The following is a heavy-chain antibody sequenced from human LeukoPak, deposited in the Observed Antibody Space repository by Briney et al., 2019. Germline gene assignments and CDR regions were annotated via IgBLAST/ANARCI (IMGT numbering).Heavy chain of an antibody. V-gene: IGHV3-21*06. CDR1: GFTFSSYS. Sequence: PGGPLRLSCAASGFTFSSYSINWVRQAPGKGLEWVSSIGSSSDYIYYADSVKGRFTISRDNAKNSVYLQMNSLRAEDTAVYYCARKGDYGGYWGQGTLVTVSS. CDR2: IGSSSDYI. J-gene: IGHJ4*02. CDR3: ARKGDYGGY. D-gene: IGHD4-17*01.